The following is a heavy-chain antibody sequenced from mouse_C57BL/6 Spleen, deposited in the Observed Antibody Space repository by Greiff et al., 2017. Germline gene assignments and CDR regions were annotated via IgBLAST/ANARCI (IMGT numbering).Heavy chain of an antibody. V-gene: IGHV1-47*01. Sequence: VQLKQSGAELVKPGASVKMSCKASGYTFTTYPIEWMKQNHGKSLEWIGNFHPYNDDTKYNEKFKGKATLTVEKSSSTVYLELSRFTSDDSAVYYCARGGYEDYYAMDYWGQGTSVTVSS. J-gene: IGHJ4*01. D-gene: IGHD2-2*01. CDR3: ARGGYEDYYAMDY. CDR1: GYTFTTYP. CDR2: FHPYNDDT.